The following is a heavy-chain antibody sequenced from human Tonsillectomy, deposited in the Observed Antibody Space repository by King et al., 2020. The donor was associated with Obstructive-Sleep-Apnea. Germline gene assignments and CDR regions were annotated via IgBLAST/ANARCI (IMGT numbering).Heavy chain of an antibody. CDR1: GGSISSYY. CDR2: IYYSGST. CDR3: ARDGHNRLDY. V-gene: IGHV4-59*01. D-gene: IGHD5-24*01. Sequence: QLQESGPGLVKPSETLSLTCTGSGGSISSYYWGWIRQPPGKGLEWIGYIYYSGSTNYNPSLHSRVTISVDPSKNQFSRKLSSVTAADTAVYYCARDGHNRLDYWGQGTLVTVSS. J-gene: IGHJ4*02.